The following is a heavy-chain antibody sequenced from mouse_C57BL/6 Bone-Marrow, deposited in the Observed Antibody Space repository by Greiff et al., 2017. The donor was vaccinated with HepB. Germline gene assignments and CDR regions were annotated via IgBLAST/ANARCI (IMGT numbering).Heavy chain of an antibody. V-gene: IGHV5-9-1*02. CDR3: TRDGETAQAPYFDY. D-gene: IGHD3-2*02. J-gene: IGHJ2*01. CDR1: GFTFSSYA. CDR2: ISSGGDYI. Sequence: EVKLEESGEGLVKPGGSLKLSCAASGFTFSSYAMSWVRQTPEKRLEWVAYISSGGDYIYYADTVKGRFTISRDNARNTLYLQMSSLKSEDTAMYYGTRDGETAQAPYFDYWGQGTTLTVSS.